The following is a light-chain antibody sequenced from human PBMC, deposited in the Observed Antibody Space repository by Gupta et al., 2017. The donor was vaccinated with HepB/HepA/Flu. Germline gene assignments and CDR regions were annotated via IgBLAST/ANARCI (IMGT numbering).Light chain of an antibody. CDR2: FVS. V-gene: IGKV1-39*01. CDR1: QNINNY. Sequence: IQMTQSPSSLSASVGDRVTITCRASQNINNYLNWYQQKPGKAPKLLIYFVSSLQGGVPSRFSGSGSGTDFTLTITSLQPEDFATYYCQQSYSAPGTFGQGTKVETK. J-gene: IGKJ1*01. CDR3: QQSYSAPGT.